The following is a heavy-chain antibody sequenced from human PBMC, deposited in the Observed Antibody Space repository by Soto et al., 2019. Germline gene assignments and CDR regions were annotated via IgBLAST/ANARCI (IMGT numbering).Heavy chain of an antibody. D-gene: IGHD5-12*01. CDR1: GGSISSYY. CDR2: IYYSGST. CDR3: ARWLHPYDDAFDI. V-gene: IGHV4-59*01. Sequence: SETLSLTCTVSGGSISSYYWSWIRQPPGKGLEWIGYIYYSGSTNYNPSLKSRVTISVDTSKNQFSLKLSSVTAADTAVYYCARWLHPYDDAFDIWGQGTMVTVSS. J-gene: IGHJ3*02.